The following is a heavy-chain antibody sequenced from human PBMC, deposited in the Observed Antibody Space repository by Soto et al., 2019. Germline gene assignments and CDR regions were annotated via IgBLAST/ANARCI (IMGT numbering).Heavy chain of an antibody. Sequence: GGSLRLSCAASGLSVSNNYMSWVRQTPGKGLEWVSLLYTGGATNYADSVKGRFTISRDNSKNTLYLQMSSLRAEDTAVYYCARGGDNVYYWFDPSGQGTPVTVSS. J-gene: IGHJ5*02. D-gene: IGHD3-10*01. CDR2: LYTGGAT. CDR1: GLSVSNNY. V-gene: IGHV3-53*01. CDR3: ARGGDNVYYWFDP.